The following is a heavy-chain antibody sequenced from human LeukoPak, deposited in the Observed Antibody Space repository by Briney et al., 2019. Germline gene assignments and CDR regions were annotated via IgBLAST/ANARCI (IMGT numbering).Heavy chain of an antibody. CDR1: GFTFSDYY. V-gene: IGHV3-11*01. Sequence: PGGSLRLSCAASGFTFSDYYMSWIRQAPGKGLEWVSYISSSGSTIYYADSVKGRFTISRDNAKNSLYLQMNSLRAEDTALYYCAKGLTRSVVPAAISYYYYGMDVWGQGTTVTVSS. CDR3: AKGLTRSVVPAAISYYYYGMDV. J-gene: IGHJ6*02. D-gene: IGHD2-2*02. CDR2: ISSSGSTI.